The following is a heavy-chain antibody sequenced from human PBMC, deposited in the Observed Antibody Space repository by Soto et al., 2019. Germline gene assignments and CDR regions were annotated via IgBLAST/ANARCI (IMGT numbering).Heavy chain of an antibody. CDR3: ARSLLNGTDV. Sequence: PGGSLRLSCTPSGFTFGDYAMNWVRQAPGTGLEWVGFTRSKAYGGTPEYAASVKGRFTISRDDSKSIAYLQMNSLKTEDTAVYYCARSLLNGTDVWGQGTTATAS. D-gene: IGHD2-15*01. CDR2: TRSKAYGGTP. J-gene: IGHJ6*02. V-gene: IGHV3-49*04. CDR1: GFTFGDYA.